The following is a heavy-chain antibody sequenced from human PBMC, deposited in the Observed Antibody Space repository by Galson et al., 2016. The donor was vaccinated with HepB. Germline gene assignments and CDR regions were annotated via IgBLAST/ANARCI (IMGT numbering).Heavy chain of an antibody. D-gene: IGHD1-26*01. CDR1: SPSIRTYY. V-gene: IGHV4-59*01. CDR2: IYHSGSG. CDR3: AGGLVGTGSYWYFDL. Sequence: ETLSLTCTVSSPSIRTYYWSWIRQPPGKGLEWIGFIYHSGSGNYNPSLKSRVTISVDTSKSQLSLKLNSVTAADTAVYYCAGGLVGTGSYWYFDLWGRGTLVTVSS. J-gene: IGHJ2*01.